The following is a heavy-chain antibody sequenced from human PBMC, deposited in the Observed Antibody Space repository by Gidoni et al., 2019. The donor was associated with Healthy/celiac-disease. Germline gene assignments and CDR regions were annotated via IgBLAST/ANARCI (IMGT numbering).Heavy chain of an antibody. Sequence: EVQLVESGGGLVQPGGSLRLSCAASGFNVSSYSMNWVRQAPGKGLEWVSYISSSSSTIYYADSVKGRFTISRDNAKNSLYLQMNSLRAEDTAVYYCARGVARRSRWFGEPYYYGMDVWGQGTTVTVSS. J-gene: IGHJ6*02. CDR2: ISSSSSTI. V-gene: IGHV3-48*01. CDR1: GFNVSSYS. D-gene: IGHD3-10*01. CDR3: ARGVARRSRWFGEPYYYGMDV.